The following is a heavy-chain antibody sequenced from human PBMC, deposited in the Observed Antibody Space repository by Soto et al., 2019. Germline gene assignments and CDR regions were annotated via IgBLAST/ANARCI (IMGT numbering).Heavy chain of an antibody. D-gene: IGHD3-22*01. CDR2: ISGSGGST. Sequence: GGSLRLSCAASGFTFSSYSMNWVRQAPGKGLEWVSAISGSGGSTYYADSVKGRFTISRDNSKNTLYLQMNSLRAEDTAVYYCAKDSDYYDSSGYYPRFDYWGQGTLVTVSS. CDR3: AKDSDYYDSSGYYPRFDY. V-gene: IGHV3-23*01. J-gene: IGHJ4*02. CDR1: GFTFSSYS.